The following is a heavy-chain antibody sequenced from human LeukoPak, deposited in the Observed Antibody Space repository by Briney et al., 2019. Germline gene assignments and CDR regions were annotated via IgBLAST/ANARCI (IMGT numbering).Heavy chain of an antibody. V-gene: IGHV1-18*01. J-gene: IGHJ6*02. CDR1: GYTFTSYG. CDR2: ISAYNGNT. Sequence: GASVKVSCKASGYTFTSYGISWVRQAPGQGLEWMGWISAYNGNTNYAQKLQGRVTMTTDTSTSTAYMELRSLRSDDTPVYYCARDCSANDFGVYNYGMDVGAQGPRVPVP. CDR3: ARDCSANDFGVYNYGMDV. D-gene: IGHD5-12*01.